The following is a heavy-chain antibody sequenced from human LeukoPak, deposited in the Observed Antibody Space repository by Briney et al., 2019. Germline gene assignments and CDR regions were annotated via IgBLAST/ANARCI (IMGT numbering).Heavy chain of an antibody. V-gene: IGHV1-2*02. J-gene: IGHJ4*02. CDR1: GYTFTSYY. Sequence: GASVKVSCKTSGYTFTSYYMHWVRQAPGQGLEWMGWINPNSGDTNLVQKFQGRVTMTRDTSTSTAYMELSSLRSDDTAVYYCARGLTTGFDFWGQGTLVTVSS. D-gene: IGHD1-14*01. CDR3: ARGLTTGFDF. CDR2: INPNSGDT.